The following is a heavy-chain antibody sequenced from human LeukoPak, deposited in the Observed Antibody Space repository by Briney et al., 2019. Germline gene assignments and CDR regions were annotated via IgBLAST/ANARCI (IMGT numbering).Heavy chain of an antibody. Sequence: PGGSLRLSCAASGFTFNNYAVSWVRQAPGKGLERVSLIRGSTYYADSVKGRFTISRDNSQKTVYLQMNSLRAEDTALYYCAKDLGGSTDYWGQGTLVTVSS. CDR1: GFTFNNYA. J-gene: IGHJ4*02. D-gene: IGHD5-12*01. CDR2: IRGST. V-gene: IGHV3-23*01. CDR3: AKDLGGSTDY.